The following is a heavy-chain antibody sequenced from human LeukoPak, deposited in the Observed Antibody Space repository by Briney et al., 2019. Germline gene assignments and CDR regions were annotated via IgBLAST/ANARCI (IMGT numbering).Heavy chain of an antibody. D-gene: IGHD6-6*01. CDR3: ANGPSSSSQGDY. CDR1: GVSFSSYD. CDR2: ISARGGST. V-gene: IGHV3-23*01. Sequence: PGGSLRFSCAASGVSFSSYDMSWVRQAPGKGLEWVSSISARGGSTYYADSVKGRFTISRDNSKNTLDMQMNSLRAEDTAVYYCANGPSSSSQGDYWGQGTLVTVSS. J-gene: IGHJ4*02.